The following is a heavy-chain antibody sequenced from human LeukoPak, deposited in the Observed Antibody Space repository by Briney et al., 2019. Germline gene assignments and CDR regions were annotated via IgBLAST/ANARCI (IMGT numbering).Heavy chain of an antibody. J-gene: IGHJ4*02. Sequence: GGSLRLSCAAFAFTFISYAMSCVRQAPGKGLEWVSAISGSGGSTYYADSVKGRFTISRDNSKHTLYLQMNSPRAEDTAVYYCAKAPDIVVVVAASGYWGQGTLVTVSS. CDR1: AFTFISYA. CDR2: ISGSGGST. CDR3: AKAPDIVVVVAASGY. V-gene: IGHV3-23*01. D-gene: IGHD2-15*01.